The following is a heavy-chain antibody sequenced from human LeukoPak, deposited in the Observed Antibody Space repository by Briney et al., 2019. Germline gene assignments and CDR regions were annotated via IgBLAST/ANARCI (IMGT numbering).Heavy chain of an antibody. Sequence: SQTLSLTCAISGDSLSSGSVTWNWLRQSPPRGLEWLGRTYYWDKRNNDNAVSEKSRITINPDTSKNQFSLQLNSVTPEDTAVYYCARVRRLATVTQNWFDPWGQGTLVTVSS. J-gene: IGHJ5*02. CDR1: GDSLSSGSVT. D-gene: IGHD4-17*01. CDR3: ARVRRLATVTQNWFDP. CDR2: TYYWDKRNN. V-gene: IGHV6-1*01.